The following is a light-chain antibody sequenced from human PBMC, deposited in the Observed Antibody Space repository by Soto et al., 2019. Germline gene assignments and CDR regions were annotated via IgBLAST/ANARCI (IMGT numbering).Light chain of an antibody. Sequence: QSALTQPASVSGSPGQSITISCTGTSSDVGAYNYVSWYQQYPGKAPKVIIFEVRKRPSGVSNRFSVSKSGDTASLTISGLPAEDEADYYCSSYRSSTTFVFGTGTKLTVL. CDR3: SSYRSSTTFV. V-gene: IGLV2-14*01. CDR2: EVR. J-gene: IGLJ1*01. CDR1: SSDVGAYNY.